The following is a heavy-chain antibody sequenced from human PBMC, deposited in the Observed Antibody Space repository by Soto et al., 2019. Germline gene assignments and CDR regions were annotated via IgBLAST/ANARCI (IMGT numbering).Heavy chain of an antibody. CDR3: ARSRTGTTYGGMDV. CDR2: THSGGDT. V-gene: IGHV3-66*01. Sequence: EVQLVESGGDLVQPGGSLRLSCAASGFAVSSNYMTWVRQAPGKGLEWVSVTHSGGDTHYADSVRGRFTISRDNSKNTLYLQMNSLRAEDTAVYYCARSRTGTTYGGMDVWGQGTTVTVSS. J-gene: IGHJ6*02. D-gene: IGHD1-7*01. CDR1: GFAVSSNY.